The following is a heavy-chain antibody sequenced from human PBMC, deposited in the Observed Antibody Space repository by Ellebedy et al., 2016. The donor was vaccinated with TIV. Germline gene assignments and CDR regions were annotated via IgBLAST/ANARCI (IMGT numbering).Heavy chain of an antibody. CDR3: ARSGYSGYDYYFDY. D-gene: IGHD5-12*01. J-gene: IGHJ4*02. CDR1: GCSISSYY. CDR2: IYYSGST. V-gene: IGHV4-59*01. Sequence: MPSETLSLTCTVSGCSISSYYWSWIRQPPGKGLEWIGYIYYSGSTNYNPSLKSRVTISVDTSKNQFSLKLSSVTDADTAVYYCARSGYSGYDYYFDYWGQGTLVTVSS.